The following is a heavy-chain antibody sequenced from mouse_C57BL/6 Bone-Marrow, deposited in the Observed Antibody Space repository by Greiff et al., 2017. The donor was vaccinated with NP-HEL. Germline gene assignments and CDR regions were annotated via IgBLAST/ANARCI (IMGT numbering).Heavy chain of an antibody. J-gene: IGHJ4*01. Sequence: QVQLQQSGAELVKPGASVKMSCKASGYTFTSYWITWVKQRPGQGLEWIGDIYPGSGSTNYNEKFKSKATLTVDTSSSTAYMQLSSLTSEDSAVYYCARNGNYEAMDYWGQGTSVTVSS. D-gene: IGHD2-1*01. CDR2: IYPGSGST. CDR3: ARNGNYEAMDY. CDR1: GYTFTSYW. V-gene: IGHV1-55*01.